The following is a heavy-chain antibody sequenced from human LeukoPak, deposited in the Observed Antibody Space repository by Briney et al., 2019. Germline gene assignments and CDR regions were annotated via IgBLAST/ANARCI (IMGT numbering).Heavy chain of an antibody. CDR3: ARSRSSFDY. V-gene: IGHV3-7*01. CDR1: GFTFSTYW. Sequence: QPGGSLRLSCAASGFTFSTYWMGWVRQAPGKGLEWVAKIKPDGSEKDHVDSVKGRFTISRDNAKNSLYLQLNSLRAEDTAVYYCARSRSSFDYWGQGTLVTVSS. J-gene: IGHJ4*02. CDR2: IKPDGSEK.